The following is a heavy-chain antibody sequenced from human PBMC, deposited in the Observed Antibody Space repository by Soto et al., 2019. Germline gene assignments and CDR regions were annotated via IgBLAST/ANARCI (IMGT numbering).Heavy chain of an antibody. CDR1: GYTFTSYG. V-gene: IGHV1-18*01. CDR3: ARAFAYYDILTGYENYYYYYMDV. D-gene: IGHD3-9*01. Sequence: ASVKVSCKASGYTFTSYGISWVRQAPGQGLEWMGWISAYNGNTNYAQKLQGRVTMTTDTSTSTAYMELRSLRSDDTAVYYCARAFAYYDILTGYENYYYYYMDVWGKGTTVTVSS. CDR2: ISAYNGNT. J-gene: IGHJ6*03.